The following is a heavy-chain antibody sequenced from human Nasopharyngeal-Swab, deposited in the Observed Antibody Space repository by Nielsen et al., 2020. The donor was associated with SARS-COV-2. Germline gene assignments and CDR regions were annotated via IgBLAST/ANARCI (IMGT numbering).Heavy chain of an antibody. D-gene: IGHD3-3*01. CDR3: ARGLRSHYDFWRTIIDDAFDI. CDR2: IKQDGSEK. Sequence: GGSLRLSCAASGFTFSSYWMSWVRQAPGKGLEWVANIKQDGSEKYYVDSVKGRFTISRDNAKNSLYLQMNSLRAEDTAVYYCARGLRSHYDFWRTIIDDAFDIWGQGTMVTVSS. V-gene: IGHV3-7*01. J-gene: IGHJ3*02. CDR1: GFTFSSYW.